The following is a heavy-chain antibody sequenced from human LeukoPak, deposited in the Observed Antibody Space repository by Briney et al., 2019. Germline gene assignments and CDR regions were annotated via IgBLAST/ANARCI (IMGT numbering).Heavy chain of an antibody. CDR2: ISYDGSNK. Sequence: GGSLRLSCAASGFTFSSYAMHWVRQAPGKGLEWVAVISYDGSNKYYADSVKGRFTISRDNSKNTLYLQMNSLRAEDTAVYYCARGQPGPPDFVVVVAATPPFDYWGQGTLVTVSS. CDR1: GFTFSSYA. CDR3: ARGQPGPPDFVVVVAATPPFDY. J-gene: IGHJ4*02. D-gene: IGHD2-15*01. V-gene: IGHV3-30-3*01.